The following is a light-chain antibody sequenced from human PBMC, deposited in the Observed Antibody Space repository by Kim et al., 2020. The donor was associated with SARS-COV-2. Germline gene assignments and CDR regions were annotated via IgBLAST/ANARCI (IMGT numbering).Light chain of an antibody. CDR1: QTISTW. Sequence: ASVGDRVTITCRASQTISTWLAWYQQKPGKAPNLLIYLASTLESGVPSRFSGSGSGTEFTLTIDSLQPDDFATYYCQHYSRFPYTFGQGTKVDIK. CDR2: LAS. V-gene: IGKV1-5*03. CDR3: QHYSRFPYT. J-gene: IGKJ2*01.